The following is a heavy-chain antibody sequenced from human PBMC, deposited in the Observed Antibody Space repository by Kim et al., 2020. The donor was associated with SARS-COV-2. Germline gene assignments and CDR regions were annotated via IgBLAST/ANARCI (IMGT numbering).Heavy chain of an antibody. Sequence: ASVKVSCKASGYTFTSYYMHWVRQAPGQGLEWMGIINPSGGSTSYAQKFQGRVTMTRDTSTSTVYMELSSLRSEDTAVYYCARDPAAKLMDYYDSSAAPIGYWGQGTLVTVSS. V-gene: IGHV1-46*01. CDR3: ARDPAAKLMDYYDSSAAPIGY. CDR1: GYTFTSYY. J-gene: IGHJ4*02. CDR2: INPSGGST. D-gene: IGHD3-22*01.